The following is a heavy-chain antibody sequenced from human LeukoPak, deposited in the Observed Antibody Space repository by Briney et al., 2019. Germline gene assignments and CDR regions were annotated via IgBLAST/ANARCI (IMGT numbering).Heavy chain of an antibody. J-gene: IGHJ4*02. D-gene: IGHD3-22*01. CDR1: GFTFSSYA. CDR3: ARARDSSGNDFDY. V-gene: IGHV3-30*14. Sequence: PGGSLRLSCAASGFTFSSYAMHWVRQAPGKGLEWVAVISYDGSNKYYADSVKGRFTISRDNSKNTLYLQMNSLRAEDTAVYYCARARDSSGNDFDYWGQGTLVTVSS. CDR2: ISYDGSNK.